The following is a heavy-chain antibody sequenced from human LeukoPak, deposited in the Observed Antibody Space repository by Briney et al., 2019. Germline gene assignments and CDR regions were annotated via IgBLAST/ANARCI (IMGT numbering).Heavy chain of an antibody. D-gene: IGHD4-11*01. Sequence: PGGSLRLSCAASRFTFSTYTMNWVRQAPGKGLEWLSYIGISSSTIYYADSVKGRFTISRDNAKNSLYLQMNSLRAEDTAVYHCAGGRLPNRPRDAFDIWGQGTMVTVSS. CDR1: RFTFSTYT. CDR3: AGGRLPNRPRDAFDI. J-gene: IGHJ3*02. V-gene: IGHV3-48*01. CDR2: IGISSSTI.